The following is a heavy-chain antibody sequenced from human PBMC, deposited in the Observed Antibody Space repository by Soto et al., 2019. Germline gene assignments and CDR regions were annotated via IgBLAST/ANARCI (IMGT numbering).Heavy chain of an antibody. V-gene: IGHV3-23*01. Sequence: EVQLLESGGGLVQPGGSLRLSCAASGFTFSSYAMSWVRQAPGKGLEWVSAISGSGGSTYYADSVKGRFTISRDNSKNALYLQMNSLRAEDTAVYYCAKGRYSNPIGGRFDPWGQGTLVTVSS. CDR1: GFTFSSYA. D-gene: IGHD4-4*01. CDR2: ISGSGGST. J-gene: IGHJ5*02. CDR3: AKGRYSNPIGGRFDP.